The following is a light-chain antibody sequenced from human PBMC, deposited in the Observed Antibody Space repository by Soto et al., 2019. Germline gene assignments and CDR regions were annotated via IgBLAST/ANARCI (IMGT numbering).Light chain of an antibody. J-gene: IGKJ1*01. V-gene: IGKV3-20*01. Sequence: EIVLTQSPDTLSLSPGERATLSCRASQSVSSSNLAWYQHKPGQAPRLLIYVASRRATGIPDRFSGSGSGTEFTHTITRLEPEDFAVYYCQQHGSGPWTFGQGTKVEIK. CDR3: QQHGSGPWT. CDR2: VAS. CDR1: QSVSSSN.